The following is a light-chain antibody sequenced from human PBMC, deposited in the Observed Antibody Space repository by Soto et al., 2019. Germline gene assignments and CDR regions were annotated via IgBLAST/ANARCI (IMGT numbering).Light chain of an antibody. J-gene: IGKJ1*01. V-gene: IGKV3-20*01. CDR1: QSVSSN. CDR3: QQYGSSPWT. Sequence: EIVMTQSPATLSVSPVERATLSCRASQSVSSNLAWYQQKPGQAPRLLIYAASRRATGIPDRFSGSGSGTDFTLAISRLEPEDFAVYYCQQYGSSPWTFGQGTKVDIK. CDR2: AAS.